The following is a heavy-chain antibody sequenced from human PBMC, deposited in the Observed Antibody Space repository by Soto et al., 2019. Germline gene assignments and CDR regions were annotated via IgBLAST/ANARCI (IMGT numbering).Heavy chain of an antibody. V-gene: IGHV4-30-4*01. Sequence: SETLSLTCTVSGGSISSGDYYWSWIRQPPGKGLEWIGYIYYSGSTYYNPSLKSRVTISVDTSKNQFSLKLSSVTAADTAVYYCARNPRSVVDYYFDYWGQGTLVTSPQ. CDR1: GGSISSGDYY. CDR3: ARNPRSVVDYYFDY. D-gene: IGHD2-15*01. J-gene: IGHJ4*02. CDR2: IYYSGST.